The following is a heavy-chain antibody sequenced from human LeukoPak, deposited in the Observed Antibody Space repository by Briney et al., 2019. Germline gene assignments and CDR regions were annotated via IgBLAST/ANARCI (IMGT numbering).Heavy chain of an antibody. J-gene: IGHJ3*02. CDR2: ISYSGGST. CDR3: ARDYVWDAFDI. Sequence: PGGSLRLSCAASGFTFSSYAMSWVRQAPGKGLEWVSTISYSGGSTYYADSVKGRFAISRDSSKNTLYLQMNSLRAEDTAVYYCARDYVWDAFDIWGQGTMVTVSS. CDR1: GFTFSSYA. D-gene: IGHD3-10*02. V-gene: IGHV3-23*01.